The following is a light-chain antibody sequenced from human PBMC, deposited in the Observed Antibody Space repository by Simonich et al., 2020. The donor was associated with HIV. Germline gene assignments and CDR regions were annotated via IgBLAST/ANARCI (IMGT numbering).Light chain of an antibody. CDR2: DIR. CDR1: SSDVGGYNS. J-gene: IGLJ3*02. Sequence: QSALTQPVSVSGSPGQSITISCTGTSSDVGGYNSFSWYQQHLGKAPKLMIYDIRKRPSGVSNRFSGSKSGNTASLTISGLQAEDEADYYCSSYTSSSTLVFGGGTKLTVL. V-gene: IGLV2-14*03. CDR3: SSYTSSSTLV.